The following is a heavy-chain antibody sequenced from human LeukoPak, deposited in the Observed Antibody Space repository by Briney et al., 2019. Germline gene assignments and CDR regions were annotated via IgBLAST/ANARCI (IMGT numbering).Heavy chain of an antibody. CDR2: IYPGDSDT. CDR3: AKDGETSGWAPGGDY. D-gene: IGHD6-19*01. CDR1: GYSFTSYW. Sequence: GESLKISCKGSGYSFTSYWIGWVRQMPGKGLEWMGIIYPGDSDTRYSPSFQGQVTISADKSISTAYLQWSSLKASDTAVYYCAKDGETSGWAPGGDYWGQGTLVTVSS. J-gene: IGHJ4*02. V-gene: IGHV5-51*01.